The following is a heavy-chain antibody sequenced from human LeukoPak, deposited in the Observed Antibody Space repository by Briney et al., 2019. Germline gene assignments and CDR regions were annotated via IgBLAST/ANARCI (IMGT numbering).Heavy chain of an antibody. D-gene: IGHD2-2*01. Sequence: ASVKVSCKASGYTFTSYGISWVRQAPGQGLEWMGIINPSGGSTSYAQKFQGRVTMTRDTSTSTVYMELSSLRSEDTAVYYCARAYCSSTSCYPRALRFDPWGQGTLVTVSS. J-gene: IGHJ5*02. CDR2: INPSGGST. V-gene: IGHV1-46*01. CDR1: GYTFTSYG. CDR3: ARAYCSSTSCYPRALRFDP.